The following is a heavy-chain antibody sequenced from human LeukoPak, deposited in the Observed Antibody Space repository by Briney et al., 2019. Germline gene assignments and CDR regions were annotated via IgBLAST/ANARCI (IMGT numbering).Heavy chain of an antibody. CDR3: ATTVTTPYYYYMDV. J-gene: IGHJ6*03. CDR2: IFHSGSP. V-gene: IGHV4-30-2*01. CDR1: GGSIASTYYY. D-gene: IGHD4-11*01. Sequence: SSETLSLTCSVSGGSIASTYYYWTWIRQPPGKGLEWIGYIFHSGSPYYNPSLKSRVTISVDRSKNQFSLNLSSVTAADTAVYYCATTVTTPYYYYMDVWGKGTTVTVS.